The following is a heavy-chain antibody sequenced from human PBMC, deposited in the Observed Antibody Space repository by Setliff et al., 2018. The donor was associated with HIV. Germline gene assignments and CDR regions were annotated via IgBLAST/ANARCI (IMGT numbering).Heavy chain of an antibody. V-gene: IGHV3-11*06. Sequence: PGGSLRLSCVVSGFNFSDDYMSWIRQAPGKGLEWVSYISSSGSFTNYADSVKGRFTISRDNAKNSLYLQMNSLRAEDTAVYYCARDQLAMVRRNGMDVWGQGTTVTVSS. D-gene: IGHD3-10*01. CDR1: GFNFSDDY. CDR2: ISSSGSFT. CDR3: ARDQLAMVRRNGMDV. J-gene: IGHJ6*02.